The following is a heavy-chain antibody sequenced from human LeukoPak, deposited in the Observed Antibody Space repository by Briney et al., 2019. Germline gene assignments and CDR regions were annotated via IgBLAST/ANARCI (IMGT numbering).Heavy chain of an antibody. Sequence: GGSLRLSCAASGFTFSSYAMHWVRQAPGKGLEWVAVISYDESNKYYADSVKGRFTISRDNSKNTLYLQMNSLRAEDTAVYYCAREGIADNWFDPWGQGTLVTVSS. V-gene: IGHV3-30-3*01. CDR2: ISYDESNK. CDR1: GFTFSSYA. J-gene: IGHJ5*02. CDR3: AREGIADNWFDP. D-gene: IGHD6-13*01.